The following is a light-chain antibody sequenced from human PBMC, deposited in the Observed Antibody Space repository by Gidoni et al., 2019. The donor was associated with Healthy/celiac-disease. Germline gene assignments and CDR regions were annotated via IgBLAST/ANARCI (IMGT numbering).Light chain of an antibody. CDR1: QSVSSNY. Sequence: EIVLTQSPGTLSLSPGERATLSCRASQSVSSNYLAWYQQKPGQAPRHRIYGASTRATGIPDRFSGSGSGTDFTLTISRLEPEDFAVYYCQQYGSSPPTFGQGTKVEIK. CDR3: QQYGSSPPT. V-gene: IGKV3-20*01. CDR2: GAS. J-gene: IGKJ1*01.